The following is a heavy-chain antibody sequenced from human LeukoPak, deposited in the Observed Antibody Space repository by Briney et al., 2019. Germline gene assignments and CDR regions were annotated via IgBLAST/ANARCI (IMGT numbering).Heavy chain of an antibody. J-gene: IGHJ5*02. V-gene: IGHV1-2*02. CDR1: GYRFTDYY. D-gene: IGHD5-24*01. Sequence: ASVKVSCMASGYRFTDYYMHWVRQAPGQGLEWMGWVNGNTGATLYAQKFQGRVTMTRNTSISTAYMELSSLRSEDTAFYYCATDHSMANTAWWFDPWGQGTLVTVSS. CDR3: ATDHSMANTAWWFDP. CDR2: VNGNTGAT.